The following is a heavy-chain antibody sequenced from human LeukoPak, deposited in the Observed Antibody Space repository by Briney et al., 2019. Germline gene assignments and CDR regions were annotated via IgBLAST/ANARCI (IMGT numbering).Heavy chain of an antibody. V-gene: IGHV4-38-2*01. D-gene: IGHD3-3*01. J-gene: IGHJ3*02. CDR3: ARPYYDFWSGYDAFDI. CDR2: IYHSGST. CDR1: GYSISSGYY. Sequence: SQTLSLTCAVSGYSISSGYYWGWIRQLPGKGLEWIGSIYHSGSTYYNPSLKSRVTISVDTSKNQFSLKLSSVTAADTAVYYCARPYYDFWSGYDAFDIWGQGTMVTVSS.